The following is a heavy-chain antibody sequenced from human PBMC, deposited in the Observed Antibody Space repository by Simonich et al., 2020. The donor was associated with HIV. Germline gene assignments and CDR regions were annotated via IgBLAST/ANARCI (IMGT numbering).Heavy chain of an antibody. CDR1: GYTFPTHF. V-gene: IGHV1-46*01. CDR2: INPRRCDT. CDR3: ARAPYTSGWYGIDY. J-gene: IGHJ4*02. Sequence: QVQLVQSGAEVKKPGASVKVSFKTSGYTFPTHFIHWVRRATGPGLEWRGIINPRRCDTSQEQKVQGRVTMTRDTSTSTVYMDLRSLRSEDTAVYFCARAPYTSGWYGIDYWGQGTLVTVSS. D-gene: IGHD6-19*01.